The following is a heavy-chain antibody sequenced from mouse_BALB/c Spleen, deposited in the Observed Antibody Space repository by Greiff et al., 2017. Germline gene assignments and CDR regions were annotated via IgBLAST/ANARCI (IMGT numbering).Heavy chain of an antibody. D-gene: IGHD1-1*01. V-gene: IGHV5-6-5*01. J-gene: IGHJ4*01. CDR2: ISSGGST. CDR3: ARGPPTVVDYAMDY. Sequence: EVQLMESGGGLVKPGGSLKLSCAASGFTFSSYAMSWVRQTPEKRLEWVASISSGGSTYYPDSVKGRFTISRDNARNILYLQMSSLRSEDTAMYYCARGPPTVVDYAMDYWGQGTSVTVSS. CDR1: GFTFSSYA.